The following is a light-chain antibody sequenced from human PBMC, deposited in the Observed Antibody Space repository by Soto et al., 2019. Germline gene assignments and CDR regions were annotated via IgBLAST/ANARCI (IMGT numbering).Light chain of an antibody. Sequence: IVMTQSPATLSVSPGERATLSCRASQSVSSNHFAWYQQKPGQALRLLIYRASSRATGIPDRFSGSGSGTDFTLTISRLEPEDFAVYYCQQYGNLITFGQGTRLEI. J-gene: IGKJ5*01. CDR2: RAS. CDR3: QQYGNLIT. V-gene: IGKV3-20*01. CDR1: QSVSSNH.